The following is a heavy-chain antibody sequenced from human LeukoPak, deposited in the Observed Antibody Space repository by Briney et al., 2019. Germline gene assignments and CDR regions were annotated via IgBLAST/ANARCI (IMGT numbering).Heavy chain of an antibody. CDR1: GGSISSNY. J-gene: IGHJ4*02. CDR2: IYDSGST. V-gene: IGHV4-59*01. CDR3: ARSTGGWSYFDH. D-gene: IGHD6-19*01. Sequence: KSSETLSLTCTVSGGSISSNYWSWIRQPPGKGLEWIGYIYDSGSTNYNPSLNSRATISEDMSKNQFSLKVRPVTAADTAVYYCARSTGGWSYFDHWGQGILVTVSS.